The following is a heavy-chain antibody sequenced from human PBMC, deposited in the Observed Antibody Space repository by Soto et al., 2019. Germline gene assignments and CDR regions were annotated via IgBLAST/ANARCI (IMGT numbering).Heavy chain of an antibody. D-gene: IGHD6-25*01. CDR3: AAQRGGGGY. CDR1: GFTVSNNY. J-gene: IGHJ4*02. V-gene: IGHV3-53*01. CDR2: IYSGGYT. Sequence: VQLVESGGGLIQPGGSLRLSCAVSGFTVSNNYMSWVRQAPGKGLEGVSVIYSGGYTAYGDSVKGRFTISRDNSKTTLYPQMNRRRAEGTAVFYGAAQRGGGGYWGQGTLVTVSS.